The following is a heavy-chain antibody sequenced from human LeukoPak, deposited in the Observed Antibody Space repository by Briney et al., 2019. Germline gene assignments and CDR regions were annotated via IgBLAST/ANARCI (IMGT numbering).Heavy chain of an antibody. J-gene: IGHJ4*02. CDR3: ARGLSGIDY. CDR2: IYYSGST. D-gene: IGHD2-2*01. V-gene: IGHV4-39*07. Sequence: PSETLSLTCTVSGGPISSSSYYWGWIRQPPGKGLEWIGSIYYSGSTYYNPSLKSRVTISVDTSKNQFSLKLSSVTAADTAVYYCARGLSGIDYWGQGTLVTVSS. CDR1: GGPISSSSYY.